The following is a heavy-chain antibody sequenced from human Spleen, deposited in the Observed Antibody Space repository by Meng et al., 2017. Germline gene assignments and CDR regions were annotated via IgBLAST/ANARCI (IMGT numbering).Heavy chain of an antibody. CDR2: ISSSSSYI. CDR3: AKDLSKYDSSGYYPGYYFDY. CDR1: GFTFSSYS. J-gene: IGHJ4*02. Sequence: GGSLRLSCAASGFTFSSYSMNWVRQAPGKGLEWVSSISSSSSYIYYADSVKGRFTISRDNSKNTLYLQMNSLRAEDTAVYYCAKDLSKYDSSGYYPGYYFDYWGQGTLVTVSS. D-gene: IGHD3-22*01. V-gene: IGHV3-21*04.